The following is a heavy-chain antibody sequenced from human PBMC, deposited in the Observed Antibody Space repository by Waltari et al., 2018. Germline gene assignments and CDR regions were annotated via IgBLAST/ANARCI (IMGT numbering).Heavy chain of an antibody. CDR3: ARKYSTSWDFDH. Sequence: QLQLQESGPGLVKPSETLSLTCTVSGGPISSSSYYWGWIRQPPGRGLEWFGTIYYGGTTYCNPSLKPRVTMSVDTSKNQFSLKLSSVTAADTAVYYCARKYSTSWDFDHWAREPWSPSPQ. CDR2: IYYGGTT. V-gene: IGHV4-39*07. CDR1: GGPISSSSYY. J-gene: IGHJ4*02. D-gene: IGHD6-6*01.